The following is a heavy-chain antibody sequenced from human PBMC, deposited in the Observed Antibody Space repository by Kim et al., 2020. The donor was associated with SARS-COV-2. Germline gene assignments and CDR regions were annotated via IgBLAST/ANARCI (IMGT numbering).Heavy chain of an antibody. J-gene: IGHJ4*02. CDR3: ARGPYYYDSSGYYSHFDY. Sequence: SETLSLTCTVSGGSISSSSYYWGWIRQPPGKGLEWIGSIYYSGSTYYNPSLKSRVTISVDTSKNQFSLKLSSVTAADTAVYYCARGPYYYDSSGYYSHFDYWGQGTLVTVSS. CDR1: GGSISSSSYY. D-gene: IGHD3-22*01. V-gene: IGHV4-39*07. CDR2: IYYSGST.